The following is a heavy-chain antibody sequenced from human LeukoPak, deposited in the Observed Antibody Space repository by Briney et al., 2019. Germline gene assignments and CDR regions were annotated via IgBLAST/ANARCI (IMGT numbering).Heavy chain of an antibody. Sequence: ASVKVSCKDSGYTFTSYDINWVRQATGRGREWMGWMNPNSGNTGYAQKFQGRVTMTRNTSISTAYMELSSLRSEDTAVYYCARGTGGIVVVTDAFDIWGQGTMVTVSS. D-gene: IGHD3-22*01. CDR2: MNPNSGNT. J-gene: IGHJ3*02. CDR3: ARGTGGIVVVTDAFDI. V-gene: IGHV1-8*01. CDR1: GYTFTSYD.